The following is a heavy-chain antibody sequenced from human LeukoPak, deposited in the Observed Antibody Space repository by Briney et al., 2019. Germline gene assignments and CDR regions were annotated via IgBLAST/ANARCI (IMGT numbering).Heavy chain of an antibody. CDR1: GASISSYY. V-gene: IGHV4-59*01. Sequence: PSETLSLTCTVSGASISSYYWSWLRQPPVKGLEWIGYIYYSGSTNYNPSLKSRVTISVDTSKNQFSLRLSSVTAADTAVYYCARHRYYYDSSGYYYQPWGQGTLVTVSS. CDR3: ARHRYYYDSSGYYYQP. D-gene: IGHD3-22*01. CDR2: IYYSGST. J-gene: IGHJ5*02.